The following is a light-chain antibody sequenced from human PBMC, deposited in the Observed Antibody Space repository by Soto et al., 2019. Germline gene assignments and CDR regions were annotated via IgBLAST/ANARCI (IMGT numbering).Light chain of an antibody. CDR2: EVS. V-gene: IGKV3-11*01. CDR3: MQSTQLPPT. Sequence: EVVLTQSPATLSLSPGERATLSCRASQSVSEFLAWYQQKPGQAPRLLIYEVSTRVSGVPDRFSGSGSGTDFTLEISRVETDDVGIYYCMQSTQLPPTFGQGTRLEIK. CDR1: QSVSEF. J-gene: IGKJ5*01.